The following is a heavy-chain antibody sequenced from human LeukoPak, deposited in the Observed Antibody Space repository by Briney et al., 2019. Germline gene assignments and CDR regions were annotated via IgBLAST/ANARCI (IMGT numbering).Heavy chain of an antibody. V-gene: IGHV1-69*04. CDR1: GRTLSNYA. D-gene: IGHD3-22*01. CDR3: AFYYYESRGYYLDYFEY. CDR2: INTAVGTA. Sequence: SVKVSCKASGRTLSNYAINWVRQAPGQGLEWMGRINTAVGTADYARKFQGRVTGNADKSTTTAYMEVTSLRSEDTAVYYCAFYYYESRGYYLDYFEYWGQGTLVTVSS. J-gene: IGHJ4*02.